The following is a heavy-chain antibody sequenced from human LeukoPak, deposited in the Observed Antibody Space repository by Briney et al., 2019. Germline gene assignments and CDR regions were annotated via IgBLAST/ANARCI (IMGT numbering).Heavy chain of an antibody. Sequence: GGSLRLSCAASGFTFSSYSMNWVRQAPGKGLEWVSYISSSSSTIYYADSVKGRFTISRDNAKNSLYLQMNSLGAEDTAVYYCARDESTYYYDSSGYTYYFDYWGQGTLVTVSS. D-gene: IGHD3-22*01. CDR3: ARDESTYYYDSSGYTYYFDY. J-gene: IGHJ4*02. V-gene: IGHV3-48*01. CDR2: ISSSSSTI. CDR1: GFTFSSYS.